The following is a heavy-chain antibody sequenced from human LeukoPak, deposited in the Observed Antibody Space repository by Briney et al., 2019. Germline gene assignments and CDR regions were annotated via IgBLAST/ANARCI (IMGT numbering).Heavy chain of an antibody. D-gene: IGHD2-2*01. CDR2: ISYDGNNK. J-gene: IGHJ4*02. CDR1: GFTFSNAW. V-gene: IGHV3-30*03. Sequence: GGSLRLSCAASGFTFSNAWMSWVRQPPVKGLEWVAVISYDGNNKYSADSVKGRFTISRDNSKNTLYLQMNSLRDEDTAVYYCARCIGSGYSTSCPLDYWGQGTLVTVSS. CDR3: ARCIGSGYSTSCPLDY.